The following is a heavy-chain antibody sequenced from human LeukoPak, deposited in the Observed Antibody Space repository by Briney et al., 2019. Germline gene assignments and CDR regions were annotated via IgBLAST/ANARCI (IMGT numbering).Heavy chain of an antibody. V-gene: IGHV4-34*01. CDR2: INHSGST. J-gene: IGHJ5*02. CDR3: ARDMVGTTGWFDP. D-gene: IGHD1-26*01. CDR1: GGSFSGYY. Sequence: PSETLSLTCAVYGGSFSGYYWSWIRQPPGKGLEWIGEINHSGSTNYNPSLKSRVTISVDTSKNQLSLKLSSVTAADTAVYYCARDMVGTTGWFDPWGQGTLVTVSS.